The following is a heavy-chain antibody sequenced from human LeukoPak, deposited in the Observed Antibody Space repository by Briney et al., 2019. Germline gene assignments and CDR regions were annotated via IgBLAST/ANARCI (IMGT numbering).Heavy chain of an antibody. V-gene: IGHV3-23*01. J-gene: IGHJ5*02. CDR3: ARDNVVVPAAVTWFDP. D-gene: IGHD2-2*01. CDR2: ISGSGGNT. Sequence: GGSLRLSCAASGFTFSSFAMSWVRQAPGKGLEWVSAISGSGGNTYYADSVKGRFTISRDNSKNTLYLQMNSLRAEDTAVYYCARDNVVVPAAVTWFDPWGQGTLVTVSS. CDR1: GFTFSSFA.